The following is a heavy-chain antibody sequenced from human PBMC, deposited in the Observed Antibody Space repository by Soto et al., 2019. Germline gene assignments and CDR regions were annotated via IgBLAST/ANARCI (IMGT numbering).Heavy chain of an antibody. D-gene: IGHD6-13*01. V-gene: IGHV1-18*01. CDR3: ARGKRGIAAAGTFDY. J-gene: IGHJ4*02. Sequence: ASVKVSCKASGYTFTSYGISWVRQAPGQGLEWMGWISAYNGNTNYAQKLQGRVTMTADTSTSTDYMELRSLRSDDTALYYGARGKRGIAAAGTFDYWGQGTLVTVSS. CDR1: GYTFTSYG. CDR2: ISAYNGNT.